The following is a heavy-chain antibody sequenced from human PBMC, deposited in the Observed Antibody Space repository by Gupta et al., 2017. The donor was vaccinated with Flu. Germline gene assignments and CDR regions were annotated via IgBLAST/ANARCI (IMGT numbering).Heavy chain of an antibody. Sequence: QVQLQQWGAGLLKPSETLSLTCAVYGGSFSGYYWSWIRQPPGKGLEWIGEINHSGSTNYNPSLKSRVTISVDTSKNQFSLKLSSVTAADTAVYYCARGSIAAAGTGGDYWGQGTLVTVAS. D-gene: IGHD6-13*01. CDR2: INHSGST. V-gene: IGHV4-34*01. CDR3: ARGSIAAAGTGGDY. J-gene: IGHJ4*02. CDR1: GGSFSGYY.